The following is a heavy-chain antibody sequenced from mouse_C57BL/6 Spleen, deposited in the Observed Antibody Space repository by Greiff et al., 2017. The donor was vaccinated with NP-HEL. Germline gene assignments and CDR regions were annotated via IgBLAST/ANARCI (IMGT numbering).Heavy chain of an antibody. V-gene: IGHV1-69*01. Sequence: QVQLQQPGAELVMPGASVKLSCKASGYTFTSYWMHWVKQRPGQGLEWIGEIDPSGSYTNYNQKFKGKSTLTVDKSSSAAYMQLSSLTSEDAAVYCCARSDGNYPFDYWGQGTTLTVSS. CDR1: GYTFTSYW. J-gene: IGHJ2*01. CDR3: ARSDGNYPFDY. CDR2: IDPSGSYT. D-gene: IGHD2-1*01.